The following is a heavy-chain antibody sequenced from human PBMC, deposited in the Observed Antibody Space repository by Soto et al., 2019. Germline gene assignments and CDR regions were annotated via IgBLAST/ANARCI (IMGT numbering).Heavy chain of an antibody. V-gene: IGHV3-23*01. Sequence: EVQLLESGGDLVHPGGSLRLSCAASGFNFRGYTMSWVRQAPGKGREWVSSIFGGGGRSTFYSASEKGRFTISRDDSQNTLFLQMNSLRGEDTAMYYCAKDFTPDSRWDIDYWGQGALVSVSS. CDR1: GFNFRGYT. CDR2: IFGGGGRST. J-gene: IGHJ4*02. D-gene: IGHD1-26*01. CDR3: AKDFTPDSRWDIDY.